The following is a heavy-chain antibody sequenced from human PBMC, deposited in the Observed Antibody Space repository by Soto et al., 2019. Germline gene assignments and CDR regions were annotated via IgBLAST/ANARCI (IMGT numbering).Heavy chain of an antibody. CDR3: ARSVCSSPGGPNPIYYSGRAV. D-gene: IGHD2-2*01. CDR1: GYSFTSYW. Sequence: GESLKISCKGSGYSFTSYWISWVRQMPGKGLEWMGRIDPSDSYTNYSPSFQGHVTISADKSISTAYLQWSSLKASDTAMYYCARSVCSSPGGPNPIYYSGRAVWGKGTTATASS. CDR2: IDPSDSYT. J-gene: IGHJ6*04. V-gene: IGHV5-10-1*01.